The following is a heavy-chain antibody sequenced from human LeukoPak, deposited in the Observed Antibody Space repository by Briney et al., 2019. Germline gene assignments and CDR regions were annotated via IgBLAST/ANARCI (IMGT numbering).Heavy chain of an antibody. CDR3: AKTSPSGGAAY. CDR1: GFTFSNSS. D-gene: IGHD4-23*01. Sequence: GGSLRLSCAASGFTFSNSSMSWVRQPAGKGRDWVAAISGNGGITYYADSVKGQFTISRDNSKNTLYLQMTTLRADDTAVYSCAKTSPSGGAAYWGQGALVTVYS. J-gene: IGHJ4*02. CDR2: ISGNGGIT. V-gene: IGHV3-23*01.